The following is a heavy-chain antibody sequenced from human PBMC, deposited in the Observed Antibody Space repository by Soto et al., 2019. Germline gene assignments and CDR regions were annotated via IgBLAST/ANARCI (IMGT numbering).Heavy chain of an antibody. D-gene: IGHD3-3*01. CDR3: ARVWSGIIGLRIPEWFDP. J-gene: IGHJ5*02. Sequence: GASVKVSCKASGYTFTSYGISWVRQAPGQGLEWMGWISAYNGNTNYAQKLQGGVTMTTDTSTSTAYMELRSLRSDDTAVYYCARVWSGIIGLRIPEWFDPWGQGTLVTVSS. CDR2: ISAYNGNT. CDR1: GYTFTSYG. V-gene: IGHV1-18*01.